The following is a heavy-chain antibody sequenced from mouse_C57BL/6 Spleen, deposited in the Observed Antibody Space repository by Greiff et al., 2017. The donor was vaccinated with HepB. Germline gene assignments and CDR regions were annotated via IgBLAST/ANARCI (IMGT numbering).Heavy chain of an antibody. CDR3: ARELSRYFDV. CDR2: IYPGSGST. D-gene: IGHD2-12*01. CDR1: FSPFPLSF. Sequence: SFSPFPLSFLPWVQPRPGQGLEWIGDIYPGSGSTNYNEKFKSKATLTVDTSSSTAYMQLSSLTSEDSAVYYCARELSRYFDVWGTGTTVTVSS. J-gene: IGHJ1*03. V-gene: IGHV1-55*01.